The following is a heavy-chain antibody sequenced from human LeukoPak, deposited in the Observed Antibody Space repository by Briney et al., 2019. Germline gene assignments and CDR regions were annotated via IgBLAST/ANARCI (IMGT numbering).Heavy chain of an antibody. D-gene: IGHD6-6*01. J-gene: IGHJ5*02. CDR3: ARDPADSSSRYWFDP. V-gene: IGHV4-4*07. CDR1: GGSISSYY. Sequence: PSQTLSLTRTVSGGSISSYYWSWIRQPAGKGLEWIGRIYIGGSTYYNPSLKSRVTMSVDTSKNQFSLKLSSVTAADTAVYYCARDPADSSSRYWFDPWGQGTLVTVSS. CDR2: IYIGGST.